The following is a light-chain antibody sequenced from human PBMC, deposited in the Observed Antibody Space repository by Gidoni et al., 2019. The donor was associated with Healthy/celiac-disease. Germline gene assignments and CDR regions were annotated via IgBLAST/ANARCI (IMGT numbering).Light chain of an antibody. V-gene: IGKV3-20*01. J-gene: IGKJ2*01. CDR2: GAS. CDR1: QSVSSSY. Sequence: EIVLTQSPGTLSLSPGERATLSCRASQSVSSSYLAWYQQKPGQAPRLLIYGASSRATGIPDRFSGSWSGTDFTLTISRLEPEDFAVYYCQQYGSSLGYTFGQGTKLEIK. CDR3: QQYGSSLGYT.